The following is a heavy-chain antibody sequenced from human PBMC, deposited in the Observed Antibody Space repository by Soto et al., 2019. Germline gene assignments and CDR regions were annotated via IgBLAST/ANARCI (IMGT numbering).Heavy chain of an antibody. CDR1: GGTLRNYG. J-gene: IGHJ6*02. Sequence: QVQLVQSGAEVKKPGSSVRVSCKASGGTLRNYGISWVRQAPGQGLEWMGGIIPVFGTANYAKKFQGRVTITANESTSTVYMDVTSLRSEDTAVYYCSRGAATKIVVTTYYGMDVWGQGTTVTVSS. V-gene: IGHV1-69*12. CDR3: SRGAATKIVVTTYYGMDV. D-gene: IGHD2-15*01. CDR2: IIPVFGTA.